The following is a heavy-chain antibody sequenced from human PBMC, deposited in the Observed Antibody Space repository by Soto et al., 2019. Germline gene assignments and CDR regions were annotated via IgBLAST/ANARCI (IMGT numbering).Heavy chain of an antibody. CDR3: AKDHPDSSGYYYGIGY. Sequence: GGSLRLSCAASGFTFSSYAMSWVRQAPGKGLEWVSAISGSGGSTYYADSVKGRFTISRDNSKNTLYLQMNSLRAEDTAVYYCAKDHPDSSGYYYGIGYWGQGTLVTVSS. V-gene: IGHV3-23*01. J-gene: IGHJ4*02. CDR2: ISGSGGST. CDR1: GFTFSSYA. D-gene: IGHD3-22*01.